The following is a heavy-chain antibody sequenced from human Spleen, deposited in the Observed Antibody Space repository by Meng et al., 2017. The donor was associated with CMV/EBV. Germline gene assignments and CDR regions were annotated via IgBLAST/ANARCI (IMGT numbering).Heavy chain of an antibody. Sequence: ASGFTFSGYGMNWVRQAPGKGLEWVSSISSSSGYVYYADSLKGRFNISRDNAKKSLYLQMNNLRAEDTAVYYCARDRGLRETEDFDYWGQGTLVTVSS. CDR3: ARDRGLRETEDFDY. J-gene: IGHJ4*02. CDR1: GFTFSGYG. CDR2: ISSSSGYV. D-gene: IGHD4-17*01. V-gene: IGHV3-21*01.